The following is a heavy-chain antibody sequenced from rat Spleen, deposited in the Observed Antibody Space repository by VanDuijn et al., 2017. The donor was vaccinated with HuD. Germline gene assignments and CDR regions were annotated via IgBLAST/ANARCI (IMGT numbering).Heavy chain of an antibody. CDR2: IIYDGNNT. V-gene: IGHV5-29*01. CDR3: ARLGNSGFGNWFAY. CDR1: GFTFSNYG. Sequence: EVQLVESGGGLVQPGRSLKLSCAASGFTFSNYGMAWVRQAPTKGLEWVATIIYDGNNTYYRDSVRGRFTISRDNAESTLSLQMDSLRSEDSATYYCARLGNSGFGNWFAYWGQGVMVTVSS. J-gene: IGHJ2*01. D-gene: IGHD4-4*01.